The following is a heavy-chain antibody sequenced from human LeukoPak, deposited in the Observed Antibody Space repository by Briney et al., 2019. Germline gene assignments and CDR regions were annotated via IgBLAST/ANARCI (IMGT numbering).Heavy chain of an antibody. V-gene: IGHV3-30-3*01. CDR2: ISYDGSNK. CDR3: AKDDNLVTPAYYFDY. D-gene: IGHD4-23*01. Sequence: GSLRLSCTASGFTFSSYAMHWVRQAPGKGLEWVTFISYDGSNKYYADSVKGRFTISRDNSKNTLYLQMNSLRAEDTAVYYCAKDDNLVTPAYYFDYWGQGTLVTVSS. J-gene: IGHJ4*02. CDR1: GFTFSSYA.